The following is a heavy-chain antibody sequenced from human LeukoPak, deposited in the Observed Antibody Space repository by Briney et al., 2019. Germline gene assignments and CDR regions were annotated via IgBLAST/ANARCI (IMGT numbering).Heavy chain of an antibody. CDR2: IYSGGST. Sequence: SGGSLRLSCAASGFTVSNNYMSWVRQAPGKGLEWVSVIYSGGSTYYADSAKGRFTISRDNSKNTLYLQMNSLRAEDMAVYYCARAPGWLQATFDYWGQGTLVTVSS. V-gene: IGHV3-53*01. CDR1: GFTVSNNY. D-gene: IGHD5-24*01. J-gene: IGHJ4*02. CDR3: ARAPGWLQATFDY.